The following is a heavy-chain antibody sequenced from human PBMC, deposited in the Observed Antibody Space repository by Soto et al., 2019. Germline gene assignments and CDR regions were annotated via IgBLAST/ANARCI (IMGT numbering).Heavy chain of an antibody. Sequence: QVQLVQSGAEVKKPGASVKVSCKASGYTFSSYAMHWVRQAPGHRLEWMGWINAGNGNTKYSQKFPGRVTITRATSARTAYMELSSLRSEDTAVYYCARDVGANGDWGQGTLVTVSS. V-gene: IGHV1-3*01. CDR3: ARDVGANGD. D-gene: IGHD1-26*01. J-gene: IGHJ4*02. CDR1: GYTFSSYA. CDR2: INAGNGNT.